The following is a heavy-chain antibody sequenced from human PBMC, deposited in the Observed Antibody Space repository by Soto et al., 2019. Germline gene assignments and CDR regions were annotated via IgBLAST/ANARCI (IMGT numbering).Heavy chain of an antibody. J-gene: IGHJ6*02. CDR1: GYTFSTYA. CDR3: ARGKGMEENYFYYGLDI. D-gene: IGHD1-1*01. CDR2: LNGGTGQT. V-gene: IGHV1-3*01. Sequence: ASVNVSCKASGYTFSTYAMHWVRQAPGQSLEWMGWLNGGTGQTRYSQKFQDRVIITRDTSASTGYVELSSLTSEDAAVYYCARGKGMEENYFYYGLDIWGQGTTVTVSS.